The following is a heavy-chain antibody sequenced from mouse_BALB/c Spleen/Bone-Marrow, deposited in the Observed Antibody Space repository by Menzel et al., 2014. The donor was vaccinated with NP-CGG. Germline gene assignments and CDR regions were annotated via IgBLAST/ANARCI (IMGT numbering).Heavy chain of an antibody. Sequence: VQLKESGGGLVKPGGSLKLSCAASGFTFSSYAMSWVRQTPVKRLEWVASISRGGTTYYPDSVKGRFTISRDNARNILYLQMSGLRSGDTAMYYCARNYYGTFAYWGQGTLVTVSA. CDR3: ARNYYGTFAY. CDR2: ISRGGTT. CDR1: GFTFSSYA. D-gene: IGHD1-1*01. J-gene: IGHJ3*01. V-gene: IGHV5-6-5*01.